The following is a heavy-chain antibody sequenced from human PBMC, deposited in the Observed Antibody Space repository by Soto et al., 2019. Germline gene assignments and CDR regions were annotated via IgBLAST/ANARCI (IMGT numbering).Heavy chain of an antibody. CDR3: AKTAWELYYFDY. CDR1: GFTFSSYA. J-gene: IGHJ4*02. D-gene: IGHD1-26*01. Sequence: SGGSLRLSCAASGFTFSSYAMSWVRQAPGKGLEWVSAISGSGGSTFSADSVKGRLTISRDNSKNTLYLQMNSLRAEDTAVYYCAKTAWELYYFDYWGQGTLVTVSS. V-gene: IGHV3-23*01. CDR2: ISGSGGST.